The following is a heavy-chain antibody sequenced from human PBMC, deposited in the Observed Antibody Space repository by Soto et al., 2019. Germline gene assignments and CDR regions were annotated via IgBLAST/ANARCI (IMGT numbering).Heavy chain of an antibody. J-gene: IGHJ4*02. CDR2: INPNRGGT. D-gene: IGHD3-3*01. Sequence: GASLKVSCKASGYTFTGYYMHWVRQAPGQGLEWMGWINPNRGGTNYAQKFQGRVTMTRDTSISAAYMELSRLRSDDTAVYYCTRVRDDFWSGYSHFDYWGQGTLVTVSS. V-gene: IGHV1-2*02. CDR3: TRVRDDFWSGYSHFDY. CDR1: GYTFTGYY.